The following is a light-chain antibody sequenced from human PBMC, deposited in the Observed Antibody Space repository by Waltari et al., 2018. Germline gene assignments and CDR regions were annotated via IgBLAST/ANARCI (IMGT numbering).Light chain of an antibody. CDR1: SRDVGGYNY. J-gene: IGLJ3*02. V-gene: IGLV2-14*01. Sequence: QSALTQPASVSGSPGQSITISCTGTSRDVGGYNYVSWYQQHPGKAPKLMIYEVSNRPSWVSNRFSGSKSGNTASLTISGLQAEDEADYYCSSYTSSSTLGVFGGGTKLTVL. CDR3: SSYTSSSTLGV. CDR2: EVS.